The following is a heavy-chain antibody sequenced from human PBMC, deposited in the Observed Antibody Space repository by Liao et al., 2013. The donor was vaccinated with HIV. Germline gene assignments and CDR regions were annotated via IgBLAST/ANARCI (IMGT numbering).Heavy chain of an antibody. J-gene: IGHJ4*03. CDR2: VDYSGST. Sequence: QVQLQESGPGLVKPSETLSLTCTVSGGSITSSYWSWFRQPPGKGLEWIGYVDYSGSTTYNPSLKSRVTISVDTSKNRFSLKLSSVTAADTAVYYCARNGRYYDSSNSYFYFDYWAREPGHRLL. CDR3: ARNGRYYDSSNSYFYFDY. V-gene: IGHV4-59*08. CDR1: GGSITSSY. D-gene: IGHD3-22*01.